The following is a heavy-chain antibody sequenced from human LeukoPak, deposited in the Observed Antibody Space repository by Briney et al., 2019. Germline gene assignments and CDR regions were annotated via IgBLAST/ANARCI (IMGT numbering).Heavy chain of an antibody. CDR3: ARGGSGWSGYYYYYMDV. Sequence: ASVKVSCKATGYTFTSYGISWVRQAPGQGLEWMGWISAYNGNTNYAQKLQGRVTMTTDTSTSTAYMELRSLRSADTAVYYCARGGSGWSGYYYYYMDVWGKGTTVTVSS. CDR1: GYTFTSYG. V-gene: IGHV1-18*01. D-gene: IGHD6-19*01. CDR2: ISAYNGNT. J-gene: IGHJ6*03.